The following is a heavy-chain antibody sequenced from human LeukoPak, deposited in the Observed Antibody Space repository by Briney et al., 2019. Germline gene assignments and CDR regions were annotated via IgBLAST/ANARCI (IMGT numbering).Heavy chain of an antibody. J-gene: IGHJ1*01. D-gene: IGHD3-22*01. CDR2: IYYSGST. Sequence: PSETLSLTCTVSGGSISNYYWSWIRQPPGKGLEWIGYIYYSGSTNYNPSLKSRGTISVYTSKNQVSLKLSSVTAADTAVYYCARLKYYYDSSGYRAEYFQHWGQGTLVTVSS. CDR3: ARLKYYYDSSGYRAEYFQH. CDR1: GGSISNYY. V-gene: IGHV4-59*01.